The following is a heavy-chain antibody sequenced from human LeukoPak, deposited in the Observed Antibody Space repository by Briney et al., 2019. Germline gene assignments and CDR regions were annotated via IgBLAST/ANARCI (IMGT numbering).Heavy chain of an antibody. CDR1: GDSLTELS. D-gene: IGHD3-22*01. CDR2: FVAEQGEI. V-gene: IGHV1-24*01. CDR3: ATDSRYFDTNRYFDP. J-gene: IGHJ5*02. Sequence: GASVKVSCKVSGDSLTELSMHWVRQAPGQGLEWMGGFVAEQGEIIYAQEFQGRVTMTEDTSTNTAYMELSSLTSADTAVYYCATDSRYFDTNRYFDPWGQGTLITVSS.